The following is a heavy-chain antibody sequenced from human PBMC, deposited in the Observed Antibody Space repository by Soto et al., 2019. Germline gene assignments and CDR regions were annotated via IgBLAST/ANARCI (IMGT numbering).Heavy chain of an antibody. D-gene: IGHD6-6*01. J-gene: IGHJ6*02. CDR2: IYYSGST. Sequence: ETLSLTCTVSGGSVSSGSYYWSWIRQPPGKGLEWIGYIYYSGSTNYNPSLKSRVTISVDTSKNQFSLKLSSVTAADTAVYYCAREGAAPYYYYGMDVWGQGTTVTVSS. CDR1: GGSVSSGSYY. CDR3: AREGAAPYYYYGMDV. V-gene: IGHV4-61*01.